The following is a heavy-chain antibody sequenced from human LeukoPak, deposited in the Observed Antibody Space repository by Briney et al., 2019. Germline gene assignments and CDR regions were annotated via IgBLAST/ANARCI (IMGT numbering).Heavy chain of an antibody. D-gene: IGHD3-10*01. CDR1: GYTFTSYG. Sequence: GASVKVSCKASGYTFTSYGISWVRQAPGQGLEWMGWISAYNGNTNYAQKLQGRVTMTTDTSTSTAYMELRSLRSDDTAVYYCARDHYYGSSDYGLDVWGQGTAVTVSS. J-gene: IGHJ6*02. CDR3: ARDHYYGSSDYGLDV. V-gene: IGHV1-18*01. CDR2: ISAYNGNT.